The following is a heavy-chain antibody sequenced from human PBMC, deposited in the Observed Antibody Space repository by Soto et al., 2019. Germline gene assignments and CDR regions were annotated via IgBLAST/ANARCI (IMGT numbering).Heavy chain of an antibody. Sequence: LRLSCVASGFTFSDYAMDWVRQAPGKGLEWVTVISRDGTNKYYADSVKGRFTISRDNSKNTLYLQMNSLTVEDTALYYCARDSGGWYKFDYWGQGTVVTVSS. CDR3: ARDSGGWYKFDY. V-gene: IGHV3-30-3*01. D-gene: IGHD6-19*01. CDR1: GFTFSDYA. CDR2: ISRDGTNK. J-gene: IGHJ4*02.